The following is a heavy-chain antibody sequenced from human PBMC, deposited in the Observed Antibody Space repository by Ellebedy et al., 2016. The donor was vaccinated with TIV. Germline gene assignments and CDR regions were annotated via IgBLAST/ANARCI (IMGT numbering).Heavy chain of an antibody. Sequence: MPSETLSLTCAVYGGSFSSYYWSWIRQPPGQGLAWIGDINQSGSTNYTPSLKSRVTISIDTSKNQFSLKLSSVTAADTAVYYCARQGSSGWYGDHWFDPWGQGTLVTVSS. J-gene: IGHJ5*02. V-gene: IGHV4-34*01. CDR1: GGSFSSYY. D-gene: IGHD6-19*01. CDR3: ARQGSSGWYGDHWFDP. CDR2: INQSGST.